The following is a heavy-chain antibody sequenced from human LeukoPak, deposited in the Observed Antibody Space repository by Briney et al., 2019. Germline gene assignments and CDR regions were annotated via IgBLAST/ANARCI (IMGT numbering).Heavy chain of an antibody. CDR1: GFTFSDYY. J-gene: IGHJ4*02. CDR2: ISSSGSTI. V-gene: IGHV3-11*01. Sequence: GGSLRLSCAASGFTFSDYYMSWIRQAPGKGLEWVSYISSSGSTIYYAGSVKGRFTISRDNAKNSLYLQMNSLRAEDTAVYYCARAGIILRFLEWLSPYFDYWGQGTLVTVSS. D-gene: IGHD3-3*01. CDR3: ARAGIILRFLEWLSPYFDY.